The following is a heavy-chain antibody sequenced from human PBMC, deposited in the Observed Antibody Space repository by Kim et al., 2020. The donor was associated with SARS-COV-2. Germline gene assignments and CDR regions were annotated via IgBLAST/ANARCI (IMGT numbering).Heavy chain of an antibody. Sequence: GGSLRLSCAASGFTFDDYGMSWVRQAPGKGLEWVSGINRNSDSTGYADSVKGRFTISRDNAKNSLFLQMNSPRAEDTALYHCVRGYAGGPFDLWGQRTLVTVSS. CDR2: INRNSDST. CDR1: GFTFDDYG. V-gene: IGHV3-20*01. J-gene: IGHJ4*02. CDR3: VRGYAGGPFDL. D-gene: IGHD3-16*01.